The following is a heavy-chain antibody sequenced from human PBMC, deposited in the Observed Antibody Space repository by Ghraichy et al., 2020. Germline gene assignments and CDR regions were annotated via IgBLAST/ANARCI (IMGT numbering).Heavy chain of an antibody. Sequence: LTCAASGFTLSNYWMHWVRQVPGKGLVWVSRIKSDGSSTIYADSVKGRFTISRDNAKNTLYLQMNSLRVEDTAVYYCAREYCRGGRCFFGTGGSHFDNWGQGTLVTVSS. CDR1: GFTLSNYW. CDR3: AREYCRGGRCFFGTGGSHFDN. D-gene: IGHD2-15*01. J-gene: IGHJ4*02. CDR2: IKSDGSST. V-gene: IGHV3-74*01.